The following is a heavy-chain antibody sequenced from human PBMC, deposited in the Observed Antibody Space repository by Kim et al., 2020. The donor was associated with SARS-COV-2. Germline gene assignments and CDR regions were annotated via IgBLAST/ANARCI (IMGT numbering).Heavy chain of an antibody. CDR3: ARDACSSTSCYPIDAFDF. Sequence: VKGTFTISRDNSKDTLYLQMKSLRAEDTAVYYCARDACSSTSCYPIDAFDFWGQGTMVTVSS. V-gene: IGHV3-30*07. D-gene: IGHD2-2*01. J-gene: IGHJ3*01.